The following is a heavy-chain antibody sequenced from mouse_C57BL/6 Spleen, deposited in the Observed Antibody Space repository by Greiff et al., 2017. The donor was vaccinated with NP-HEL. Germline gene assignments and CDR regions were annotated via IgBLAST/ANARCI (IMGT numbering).Heavy chain of an antibody. Sequence: EVKLVESGGGLVQPGGSLKLSCAASGFTFSDYYMYWVRQTPEKRLEWVAYISNGGGSTYYPDTVKGRFTISRDNAKNTLYLQMSRLKSEDTAMYYCARSITTVVATGAYWGQGTLVTVSA. CDR2: ISNGGGST. V-gene: IGHV5-12*01. D-gene: IGHD1-1*01. CDR1: GFTFSDYY. CDR3: ARSITTVVATGAY. J-gene: IGHJ3*01.